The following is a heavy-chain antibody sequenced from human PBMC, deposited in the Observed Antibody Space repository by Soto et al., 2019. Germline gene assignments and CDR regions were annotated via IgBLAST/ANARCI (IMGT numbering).Heavy chain of an antibody. Sequence: QVQLVQSGAEVKKPGSAVKVSCKASGGTFSSETISWVRQAPGQGLEWMGGIIPIFGATTYAQKFQGRVTITADETTRTGYMELRSPRSDDTAVYYCATELGDNPASTLDAWGQGTLVTVSS. CDR2: IIPIFGAT. CDR1: GGTFSSET. J-gene: IGHJ5*02. CDR3: ATELGDNPASTLDA. D-gene: IGHD2-2*01. V-gene: IGHV1-69*01.